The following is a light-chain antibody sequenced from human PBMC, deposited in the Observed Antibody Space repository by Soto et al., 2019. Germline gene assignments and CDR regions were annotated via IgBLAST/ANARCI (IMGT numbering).Light chain of an antibody. CDR3: QYYETSPPALT. CDR1: ETIASNY. V-gene: IGKV3D-20*01. CDR2: DAS. J-gene: IGKJ4*01. Sequence: EMVLTQSPATVSLSPGERVTLSCGASETIASNYLAWYQHKPGLAPKILIYDASSRATGVPDRFSGSGSGTEFTLTISRLEPEDFAVYYCQYYETSPPALTFGGGTKVEIK.